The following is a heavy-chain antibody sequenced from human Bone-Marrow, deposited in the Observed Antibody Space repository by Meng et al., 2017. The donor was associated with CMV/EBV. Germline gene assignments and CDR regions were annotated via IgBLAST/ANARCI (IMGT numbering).Heavy chain of an antibody. CDR2: IYPGDSDT. CDR3: ARQGAYYDFWSGHSEWFDP. J-gene: IGHJ5*02. Sequence: GESLKISCMGSGYIFTSYWIGWVRQMPGKGLEWVGIIYPGDSDTRYSPSFQGQVTISADKSISTAYLQWSSLKASDTAMYYCARQGAYYDFWSGHSEWFDPWGQGTLVTVSS. D-gene: IGHD3-3*01. CDR1: GYIFTSYW. V-gene: IGHV5-51*01.